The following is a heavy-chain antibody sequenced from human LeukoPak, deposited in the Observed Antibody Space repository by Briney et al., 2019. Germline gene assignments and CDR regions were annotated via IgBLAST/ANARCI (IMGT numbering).Heavy chain of an antibody. CDR3: ARGEGGFRGVDYYYYMDV. J-gene: IGHJ6*03. Sequence: SDPLSLLCTVSGGPLWNYYWRCLPQPPGEALECFGYIYYSGSTNHNPPLKSRVTISVDTSKNQFSLKLSSVTAADTAVYYCARGEGGFRGVDYYYYMDVWGKGTTVTISS. CDR2: IYYSGST. V-gene: IGHV4-59*07. CDR1: GGPLWNYY. D-gene: IGHD3-10*01.